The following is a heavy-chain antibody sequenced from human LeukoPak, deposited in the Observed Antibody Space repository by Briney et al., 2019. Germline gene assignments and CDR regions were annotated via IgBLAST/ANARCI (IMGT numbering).Heavy chain of an antibody. J-gene: IGHJ6*03. D-gene: IGHD3-3*01. CDR3: AKDEAYYDFWSSGRYYYYMDV. CDR2: ISGSGDST. V-gene: IGHV3-23*01. Sequence: GGSLRLSCAASGFTFSSYAMHWVRQAPGKGLEWVSAISGSGDSTYYADSVKGRFTISRDNSKNMLYLQMNSLRVEDTAVYYCAKDEAYYDFWSSGRYYYYMDVWGEGTTVTVSS. CDR1: GFTFSSYA.